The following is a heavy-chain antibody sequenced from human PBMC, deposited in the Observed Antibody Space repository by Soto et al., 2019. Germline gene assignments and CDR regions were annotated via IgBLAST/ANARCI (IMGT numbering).Heavy chain of an antibody. D-gene: IGHD6-13*01. CDR2: ISFDGRYT. CDR3: ARFNSSNWSAPFDY. CDR1: GFTFSSYA. Sequence: QVQLVESGGGVVQPGRALRLSCAASGFTFSSYAMHWVRQAPGKGLEWVAFISFDGRYTYYADSVKGRFTISRDNSKNTLDLQMNSLRVEDTAVYCCARFNSSNWSAPFDYWGQGTLVTVSS. V-gene: IGHV3-30*04. J-gene: IGHJ4*02.